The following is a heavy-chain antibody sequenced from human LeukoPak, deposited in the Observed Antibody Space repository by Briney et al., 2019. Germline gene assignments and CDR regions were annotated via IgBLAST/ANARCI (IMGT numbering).Heavy chain of an antibody. D-gene: IGHD3-22*01. J-gene: IGHJ3*02. Sequence: GGSLRLSCAASGFTFSSYAMHWVRQAPGKGLEWVAFIRYDGSNKYYADSVKGRFTISRDNSKNTLYLQMNSLRAEDTAVYYCANLFTIVVVITTPHAFDIWGQGTMVTVSS. CDR3: ANLFTIVVVITTPHAFDI. CDR1: GFTFSSYA. V-gene: IGHV3-30*02. CDR2: IRYDGSNK.